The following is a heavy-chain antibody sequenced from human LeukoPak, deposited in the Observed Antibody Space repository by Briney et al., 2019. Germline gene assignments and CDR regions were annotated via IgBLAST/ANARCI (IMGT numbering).Heavy chain of an antibody. CDR1: GFTFSSYS. Sequence: GGSLRLSCAASGFTFSSYSMNWVRQAPGKGLEWVSSISSSSSYIYYADSVKGRFTISRDNAKNSLYLQVNSLRAEDTAVYYCARDRSYYDSSSEIHWGQGTLVTVSS. CDR3: ARDRSYYDSSSEIH. CDR2: ISSSSSYI. D-gene: IGHD3-22*01. V-gene: IGHV3-21*01. J-gene: IGHJ4*02.